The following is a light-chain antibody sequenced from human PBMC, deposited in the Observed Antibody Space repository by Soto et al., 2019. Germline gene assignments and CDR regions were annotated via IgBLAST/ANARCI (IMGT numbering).Light chain of an antibody. CDR1: SSNIGSYKL. CDR3: CSYAGSDTWV. J-gene: IGLJ3*02. Sequence: QSALTQPASVSGSPGQSITISCTEPSSNIGSYKLVSWYQRHPGKAPKLMIYEGSKRPSGISNRFSGSKSGNTASLTIAGLQAEDEADYYCCSYAGSDTWVFGGGTKLTVL. V-gene: IGLV2-23*01. CDR2: EGS.